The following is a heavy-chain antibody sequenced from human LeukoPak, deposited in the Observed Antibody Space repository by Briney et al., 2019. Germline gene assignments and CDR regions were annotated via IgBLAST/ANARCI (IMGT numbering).Heavy chain of an antibody. Sequence: GRSLRLSCAASGFTFSSYSMNWVRQAPGKGLEWVSSISSSSSYIYYADSVKGRFTISRDNAKNSLYLQMNSLRAEDTAVYYCARAARRYGITGTGDYWGQGTLVTVSS. CDR1: GFTFSSYS. CDR2: ISSSSSYI. D-gene: IGHD1-7*01. J-gene: IGHJ4*02. CDR3: ARAARRYGITGTGDY. V-gene: IGHV3-21*01.